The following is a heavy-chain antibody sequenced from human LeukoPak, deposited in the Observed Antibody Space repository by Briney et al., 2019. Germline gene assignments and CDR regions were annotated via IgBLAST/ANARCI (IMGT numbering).Heavy chain of an antibody. CDR3: ARGGLAGAFDI. CDR1: GGTFSSYA. V-gene: IGHV1-69*01. Sequence: GASVEVSCKASGGTFSSYAISWVRQAPGQGLEWMGGIIPIFGTANYAQKFQGRVTITADESTSTAYMELSSLRSEDTAVYYCARGGLAGAFDIWGQGTLVSVSS. J-gene: IGHJ3*02. D-gene: IGHD2-21*01. CDR2: IIPIFGTA.